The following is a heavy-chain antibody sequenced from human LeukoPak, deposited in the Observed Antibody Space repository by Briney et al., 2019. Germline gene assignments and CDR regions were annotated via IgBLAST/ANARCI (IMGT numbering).Heavy chain of an antibody. J-gene: IGHJ5*02. CDR2: INHSGST. D-gene: IGHD3-22*01. Sequence: PSETLSLTYAVYGESFSDDYWSWIRQPPGKGLEWIGEINHSGSTNQNPSLKSRVTISVDTSKNQFSLKLSSVTAADTAVYYCARGGRDSSANWFDPWGRGTPVTVSS. V-gene: IGHV4-34*01. CDR1: GESFSDDY. CDR3: ARGGRDSSANWFDP.